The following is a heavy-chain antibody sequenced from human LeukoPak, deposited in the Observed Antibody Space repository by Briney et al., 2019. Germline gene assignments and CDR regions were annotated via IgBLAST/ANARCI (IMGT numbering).Heavy chain of an antibody. Sequence: SETLSLTCAVYGGSFSGYYWSWIRQPPGKGLEWIGEINHSGSTNYNPSLKSRVTISVDTSKNQFSLKLSSVTAADTAVYYCARDTYYGGTIKKAFDYWGQGTLVTVSS. CDR1: GGSFSGYY. CDR2: INHSGST. CDR3: ARDTYYGGTIKKAFDY. D-gene: IGHD4-23*01. J-gene: IGHJ4*02. V-gene: IGHV4-34*01.